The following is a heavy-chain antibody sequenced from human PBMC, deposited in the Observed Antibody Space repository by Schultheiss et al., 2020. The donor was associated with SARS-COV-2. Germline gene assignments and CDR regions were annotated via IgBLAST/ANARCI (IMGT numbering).Heavy chain of an antibody. CDR1: GFSFSIYA. Sequence: GESLKISCSASGFSFSIYAMHWVRQAPGKGLEWVSAISGSGGSTYYADSVKGRFTISRDNAKNTLYLQMNSLRAEDTAVYYCAKATPWWSSSSFELDYWGQGTLVTVSS. CDR2: ISGSGGST. V-gene: IGHV3-23*01. D-gene: IGHD6-6*01. CDR3: AKATPWWSSSSFELDY. J-gene: IGHJ4*02.